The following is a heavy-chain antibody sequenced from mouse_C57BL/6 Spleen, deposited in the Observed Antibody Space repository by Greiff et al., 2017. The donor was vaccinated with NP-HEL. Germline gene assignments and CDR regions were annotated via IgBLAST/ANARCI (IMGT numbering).Heavy chain of an antibody. J-gene: IGHJ3*01. CDR3: ARHYGSRFAY. Sequence: VQLKESGPELVKPGASVKMSCKASGYTFTDYNMHWVKQSHGKSLEWIGYINPNNGGTSYNQKFKGKATLTVNKSSSTAYMELRSLTSEDSAVYYCARHYGSRFAYWGQGTLVTVSA. CDR2: INPNNGGT. CDR1: GYTFTDYN. D-gene: IGHD1-1*01. V-gene: IGHV1-22*01.